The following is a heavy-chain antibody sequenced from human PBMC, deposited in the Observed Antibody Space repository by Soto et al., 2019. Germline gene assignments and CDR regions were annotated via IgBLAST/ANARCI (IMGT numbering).Heavy chain of an antibody. CDR1: GGSVRDGSYY. D-gene: IGHD1-7*01. CDR3: AGYNWNYYFDP. Sequence: SETLSLTCTVSGGSVRDGSYYWAWLRQPPGKGLEWIGHIYHSGSTIYNHSLKSRVTISIDTSKSQFSLNLNSMTAADTAVYYCAGYNWNYYFDPWGQGTLVTVSS. J-gene: IGHJ5*02. CDR2: IYHSGST. V-gene: IGHV4-61*01.